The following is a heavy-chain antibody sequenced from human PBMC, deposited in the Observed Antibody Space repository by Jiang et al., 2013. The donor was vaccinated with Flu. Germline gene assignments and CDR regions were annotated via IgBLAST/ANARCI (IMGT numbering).Heavy chain of an antibody. CDR2: IIPILGIA. V-gene: IGHV1-69*04. Sequence: GAEVKKPGSSVKVSCKASGGTFSSYAISWVRQAPGQGLEWMGRIIPILGIANYAQKFQGRVTITADKSTSTAYMELSSLRSEDTAVYYCARAEEDGWPNDYWGQGTLVTVSS. D-gene: IGHD3-10*01. J-gene: IGHJ4*02. CDR3: ARAEEDGWPNDY. CDR1: GGTFSSYA.